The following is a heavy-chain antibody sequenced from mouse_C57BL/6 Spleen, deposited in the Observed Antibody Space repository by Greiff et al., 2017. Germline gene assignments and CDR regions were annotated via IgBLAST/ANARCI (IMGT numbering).Heavy chain of an antibody. CDR1: GYSFTGYY. D-gene: IGHD2-1*01. Sequence: VQLQQSGPELVKPGASVKISCKASGYSFTGYYMNWVKQSPEKSLEWIGEINPSTGGTTYNQKFKAKATLTVDKSSSTAYMQLKSLTSEDSAVYYCARNRNGNWYFDVWGTGTTVTVSS. J-gene: IGHJ1*03. CDR3: ARNRNGNWYFDV. V-gene: IGHV1-42*01. CDR2: INPSTGGT.